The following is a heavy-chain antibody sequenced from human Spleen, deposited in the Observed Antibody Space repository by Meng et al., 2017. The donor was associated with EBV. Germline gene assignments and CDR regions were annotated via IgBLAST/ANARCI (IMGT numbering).Heavy chain of an antibody. D-gene: IGHD6-13*01. Sequence: EAQLVESGGGLAQPGGSLRLSCAASRFTLSKYAMSWVRQAPGKGLEWVSTISGNGGRTYYADSIKGRFTISRDNSRNSVDLQMNSLRAEDTAVYYCIAAAATWGQGTLVTVSS. CDR1: RFTLSKYA. CDR2: ISGNGGRT. J-gene: IGHJ4*02. V-gene: IGHV3-23*04. CDR3: IAAAAT.